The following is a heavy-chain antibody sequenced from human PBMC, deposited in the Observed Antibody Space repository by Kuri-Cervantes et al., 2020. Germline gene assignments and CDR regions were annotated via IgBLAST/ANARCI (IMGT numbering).Heavy chain of an antibody. CDR2: ISWNSGSI. J-gene: IGHJ3*02. V-gene: IGHV3-9*01. CDR3: ARDLPSSSLSAFDI. Sequence: SLKISCAASGFTFDDYAMHWVRQAPGKGLEWVSGISWNSGSIGYADSVKGRFTISRDNAKNSLYLQMNSLRAEDTAVYYCARDLPSSSLSAFDIWGQGTMVTVSS. D-gene: IGHD6-6*01. CDR1: GFTFDDYA.